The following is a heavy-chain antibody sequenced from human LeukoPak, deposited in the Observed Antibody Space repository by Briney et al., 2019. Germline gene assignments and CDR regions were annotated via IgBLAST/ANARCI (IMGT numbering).Heavy chain of an antibody. CDR2: ISAYNGNT. Sequence: GASVKVSCKASGYTFTSYGISWVRQAPGQGLEWMGWISAYNGNTNYAQKLQGRVTMTTDTSTGTAYMELRSLRSDDTAVYYCARESGSGSYYSYYYYYYGMDVWGQGTTVTVSS. CDR1: GYTFTSYG. CDR3: ARESGSGSYYSYYYYYYGMDV. J-gene: IGHJ6*02. V-gene: IGHV1-18*01. D-gene: IGHD3-10*01.